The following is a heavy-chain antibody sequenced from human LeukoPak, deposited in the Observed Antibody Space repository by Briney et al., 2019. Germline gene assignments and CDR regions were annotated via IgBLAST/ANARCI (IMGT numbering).Heavy chain of an antibody. D-gene: IGHD2-15*01. Sequence: PGGSLRLSCAASGFTFSSYGMHWVRQAPGKGLEWVAVISYDGSNKYYADSVKGRFTISRDNSKNTLYLQMNSLRAEDTAVYYCANLVAADYWGQGTLVTVSS. CDR1: GFTFSSYG. J-gene: IGHJ4*02. CDR3: ANLVAADY. CDR2: ISYDGSNK. V-gene: IGHV3-30*18.